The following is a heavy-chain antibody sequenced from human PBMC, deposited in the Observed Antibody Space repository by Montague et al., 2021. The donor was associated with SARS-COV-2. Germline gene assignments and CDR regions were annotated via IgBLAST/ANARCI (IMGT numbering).Heavy chain of an antibody. CDR1: GGSITVYY. J-gene: IGHJ4*02. D-gene: IGHD3-9*01. CDR2: IDARGNT. CDR3: AGDIVAGFLSY. V-gene: IGHV4-4*07. Sequence: SETLSLTCAVSGGSITVYYYNWIRQSAGKGLEWLGRIDARGNTHYNPSVQSRLPMSVDTSKKQFSLQLTSVTAADTALYYCAGDIVAGFLSYWGQGTLVSVSS.